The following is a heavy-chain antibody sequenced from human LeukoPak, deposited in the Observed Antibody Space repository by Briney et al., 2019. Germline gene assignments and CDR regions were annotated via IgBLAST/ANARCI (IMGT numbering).Heavy chain of an antibody. J-gene: IGHJ6*02. CDR3: ARDPGNSYGPYYYYYYGMDV. V-gene: IGHV1-18*01. CDR2: ISAYNGNT. D-gene: IGHD5-18*01. Sequence: GASVKVSCKASGYTFTSYGISWVRRAPGQGLERMGWISAYNGNTNYAQKLQGRVTMTTDTSTSTAYMELRSLRSDDTAVYYCARDPGNSYGPYYYYYYGMDVWGQGTTVTVSS. CDR1: GYTFTSYG.